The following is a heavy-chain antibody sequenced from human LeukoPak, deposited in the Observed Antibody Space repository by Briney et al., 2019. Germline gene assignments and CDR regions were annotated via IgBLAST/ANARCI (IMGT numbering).Heavy chain of an antibody. CDR2: MWYDGTNR. D-gene: IGHD3-10*01. Sequence: PGRSLRLSCVASGFTLSTYGMHWVRQAPGRGLEWVAAMWYDGTNRDYADSMEGRFTISRDISKHTLYLQMNSLRPEDTAVYYCTRSDLTYGPFDYWGQGALVTVSS. V-gene: IGHV3-33*01. J-gene: IGHJ4*02. CDR1: GFTLSTYG. CDR3: TRSDLTYGPFDY.